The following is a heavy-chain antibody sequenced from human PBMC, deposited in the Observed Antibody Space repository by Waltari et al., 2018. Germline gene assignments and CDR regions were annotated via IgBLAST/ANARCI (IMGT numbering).Heavy chain of an antibody. CDR1: GFAPRNYA. CDR3: ANNPYCFNGHCLREFDY. CDR2: LHYEGYDT. D-gene: IGHD2-21*02. Sequence: QVQLVESGGGVVEPGVSLRLSCTASGFAPRNYALPVVRQAPGKGLESVAFLHYEGYDTFYADSVKGRFTISRDTSTNTLFLLMNSLRPEDTAVYYCANNPYCFNGHCLREFDYWGQGTLVTVSS. V-gene: IGHV3-30*02. J-gene: IGHJ4*02.